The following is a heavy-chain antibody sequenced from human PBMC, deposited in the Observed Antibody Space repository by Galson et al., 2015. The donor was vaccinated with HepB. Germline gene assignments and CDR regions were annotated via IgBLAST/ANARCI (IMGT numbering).Heavy chain of an antibody. V-gene: IGHV1-69*04. J-gene: IGHJ4*01. CDR1: GDTFNTYT. Sequence: SVKVSCKASGDTFNTYTTTWVRQAPGQGLEWMGRIIPILGLPRYAQKFQGRPTIIADKSTRTAYMELSSLTSEDTAVYYCAREVGRYYGSGSPGYFDYWGQGTLVSVSS. D-gene: IGHD3-10*01. CDR3: AREVGRYYGSGSPGYFDY. CDR2: IIPILGLP.